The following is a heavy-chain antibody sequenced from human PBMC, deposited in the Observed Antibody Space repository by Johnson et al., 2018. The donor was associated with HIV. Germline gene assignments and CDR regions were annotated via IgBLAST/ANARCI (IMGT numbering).Heavy chain of an antibody. CDR1: GFTVSSNY. V-gene: IGHV3-53*01. Sequence: VQLVESGGGVVQPGRSLRLSCAASGFTVSSNYMSWVRQAPGKGLEWVSVIYSGGSTYYADSVQGRLTSSRDNSKNTLYLQMNSLRAEDTAVYYCAKDRLVGATGDAFDIWGQGTMVTVSS. D-gene: IGHD1-26*01. CDR2: IYSGGST. J-gene: IGHJ3*02. CDR3: AKDRLVGATGDAFDI.